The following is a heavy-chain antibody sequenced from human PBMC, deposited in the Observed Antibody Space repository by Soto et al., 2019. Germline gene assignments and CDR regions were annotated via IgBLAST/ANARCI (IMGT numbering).Heavy chain of an antibody. CDR1: GDSISSGGYY. CDR3: ASSGSYPGEWFDP. Sequence: SGTLSLTCTVSGDSISSGGYYWSWIRQHPGKGLEWIGYIYYSGSTYYNPSLKSRVTISVDTSKNQFSLKLSSVTAADTAVYYCASSGSYPGEWFDPRGQLPLVTVS. CDR2: IYYSGST. D-gene: IGHD1-26*01. J-gene: IGHJ5*02. V-gene: IGHV4-31*03.